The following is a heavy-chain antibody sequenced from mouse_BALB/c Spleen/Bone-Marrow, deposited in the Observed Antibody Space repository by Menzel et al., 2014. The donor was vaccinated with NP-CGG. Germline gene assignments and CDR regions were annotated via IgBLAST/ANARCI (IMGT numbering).Heavy chain of an antibody. J-gene: IGHJ3*01. V-gene: IGHV10-3*03. CDR2: IRSKSNNYAT. CDR3: VREDYGRGFAY. D-gene: IGHD1-1*01. CDR1: GFTFNTYA. Sequence: EAKLMESGGGLVQPKGSLKLLCATCGFTFNTYAMHWVCQAPGKGLEWVARIRSKSNNYATYYADSVKDRFTISRDDSQSMLYLQMNNLKTEDTAMYYCVREDYGRGFAYWGQGTLVTVSA.